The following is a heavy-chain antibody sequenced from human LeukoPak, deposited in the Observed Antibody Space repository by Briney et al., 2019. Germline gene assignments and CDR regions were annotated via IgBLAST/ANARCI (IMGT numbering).Heavy chain of an antibody. D-gene: IGHD5-18*01. CDR2: ISGSGGST. Sequence: GGSLRLSCAASGFTFSSYAMSWVRQAPGKGLEWVSAISGSGGSTYYADSVKGRSTISRDNSKNTLYLQMNSLRAEDTAVYYCAEPVDAARGRSDYWGQGTLVTVSS. CDR1: GFTFSSYA. J-gene: IGHJ4*02. CDR3: AEPVDAARGRSDY. V-gene: IGHV3-23*01.